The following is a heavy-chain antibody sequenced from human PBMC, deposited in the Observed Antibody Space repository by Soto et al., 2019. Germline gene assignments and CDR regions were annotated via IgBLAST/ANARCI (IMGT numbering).Heavy chain of an antibody. J-gene: IGHJ4*02. CDR1: GGSISTYY. D-gene: IGHD6-19*01. CDR2: IYYSGSS. V-gene: IGHV4-59*08. Sequence: QVQLQESGPGLVKASETLSLICTVSGGSISTYYWSWIRLPPGKGLEWIGYIYYSGSSNYNPSLKRRVTISVDTSKNQFSLKLSSVTAADTAVYYCARHAGYSSAWPFDYWGQGTLVTVSS. CDR3: ARHAGYSSAWPFDY.